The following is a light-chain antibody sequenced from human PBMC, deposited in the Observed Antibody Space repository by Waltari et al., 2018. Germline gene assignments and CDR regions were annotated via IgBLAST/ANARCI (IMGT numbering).Light chain of an antibody. V-gene: IGKV1-12*01. Sequence: DIQMTQSPSSLSASVGDRVTITCRASQGISSWLAWYQEKPGKAPKLLIYKASSLQSGVPARFSGSGSGTDFTLTSSSLQPEDFATYYCQQYNSAPWTFGQGTKVEIK. CDR3: QQYNSAPWT. J-gene: IGKJ1*01. CDR2: KAS. CDR1: QGISSW.